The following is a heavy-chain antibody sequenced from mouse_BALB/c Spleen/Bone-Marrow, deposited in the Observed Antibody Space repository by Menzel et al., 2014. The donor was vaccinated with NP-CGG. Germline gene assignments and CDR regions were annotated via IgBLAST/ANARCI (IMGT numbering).Heavy chain of an antibody. CDR3: VRLNYYGNLFV. V-gene: IGHV4-1*02. J-gene: IGHJ1*01. CDR1: GVDFSRYW. CDR2: INPDSSTI. D-gene: IGHD1-1*01. Sequence: EADGVDFSRYWMSWVRQAPGKGLEWIGEINPDSSTINYTPSLKDKFIISRDNAKNTLYLQMSKVRSEDTALYYCVRLNYYGNLFVWGAGTTVTVSS.